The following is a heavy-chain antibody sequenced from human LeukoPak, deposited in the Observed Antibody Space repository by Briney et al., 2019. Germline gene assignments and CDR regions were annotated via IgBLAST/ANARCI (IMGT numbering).Heavy chain of an antibody. CDR1: FXGYY. CDR2: INPNSGGT. D-gene: IGHD3-10*01. Sequence: FXGYYMHWVRXAPGQGLEWMGWINPNSGGTNYAQKFQGRVTMTRDTSISTAYMELSRLRSDDTAVYYCARDRGSLLWFGELFPFDPWGQGTLVTVSS. CDR3: ARDRGSLLWFGELFPFDP. V-gene: IGHV1-2*02. J-gene: IGHJ5*02.